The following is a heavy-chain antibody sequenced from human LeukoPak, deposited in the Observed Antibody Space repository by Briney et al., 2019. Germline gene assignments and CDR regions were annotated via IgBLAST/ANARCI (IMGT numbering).Heavy chain of an antibody. J-gene: IGHJ4*02. Sequence: GGSLRLSRAASGFTFSSYAMSWVRQAPGKGLEWVSAISGSGGSTYYADSVKGRFTISRDNSKNTLYLQMNRLRAEDTAVYYCAREEDFWSGYYGDYWGQGTLVTVSS. CDR2: ISGSGGST. CDR1: GFTFSSYA. D-gene: IGHD3-3*01. CDR3: AREEDFWSGYYGDY. V-gene: IGHV3-23*01.